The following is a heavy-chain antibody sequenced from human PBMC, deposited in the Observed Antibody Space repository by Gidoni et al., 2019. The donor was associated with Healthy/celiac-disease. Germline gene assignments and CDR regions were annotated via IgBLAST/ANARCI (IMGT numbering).Heavy chain of an antibody. J-gene: IGHJ5*02. D-gene: IGHD6-19*01. Sequence: QVQLVQSGAEVKKPGSSVKVSCKASGGTFSSYAISWVRQAPGQGLELMVRIIPILGIANYAQKFQGRVTITADKSTSTAYMELSSLRSEDTAVYYCAREPWYSSGGNWFDPWGQGTLVTVSS. CDR3: AREPWYSSGGNWFDP. CDR1: GGTFSSYA. V-gene: IGHV1-69*09. CDR2: IIPILGIA.